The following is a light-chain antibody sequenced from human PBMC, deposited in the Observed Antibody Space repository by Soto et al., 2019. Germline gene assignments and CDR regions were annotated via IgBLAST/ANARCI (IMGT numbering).Light chain of an antibody. V-gene: IGKV1-39*01. J-gene: IGKJ1*01. CDR1: QGVSRY. CDR2: ATS. Sequence: EIQMTQSPPSLSALVGDRVTITCRPGQGVSRYLNWYQQTPGKAPKXLIYATSNLQSGVPSRFSVSGSGTNLTITINTLQPEDGGSYDGQQSYSSPWTFGQGTKVDIK. CDR3: QQSYSSPWT.